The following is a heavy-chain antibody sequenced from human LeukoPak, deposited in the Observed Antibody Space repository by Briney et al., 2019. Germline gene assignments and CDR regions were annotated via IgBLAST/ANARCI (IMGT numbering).Heavy chain of an antibody. CDR2: INSDGSST. CDR3: ARGEIWFGESDFDY. J-gene: IGHJ4*02. Sequence: PGGSLRLSCAASGFTFSSYAMSWVRQAPGKGLVWVSRINSDGSSTSYADSVKGRFTISRDNAKNTLYLQMNSLRAEDTAVYYCARGEIWFGESDFDYWGQGTLVTVSS. V-gene: IGHV3-74*01. D-gene: IGHD3-10*01. CDR1: GFTFSSYA.